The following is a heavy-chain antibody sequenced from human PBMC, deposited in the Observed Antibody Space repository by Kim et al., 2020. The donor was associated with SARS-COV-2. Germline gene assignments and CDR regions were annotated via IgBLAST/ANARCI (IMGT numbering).Heavy chain of an antibody. CDR1: GGSTSSIDYY. V-gene: IGHV4-39*01. CDR2: IFHSRSA. CDR3: AMDAGSWDYFDF. J-gene: IGHJ4*02. D-gene: IGHD6-13*01. Sequence: SETLSLTCNVSGGSTSSIDYYWAWIRQPPGKGPEWIGSIFHSRSAYYNPSLKSRLTISFHTSKNQFPLQLASVPAAETADYHRAMDAGSWDYFDFCGQ.